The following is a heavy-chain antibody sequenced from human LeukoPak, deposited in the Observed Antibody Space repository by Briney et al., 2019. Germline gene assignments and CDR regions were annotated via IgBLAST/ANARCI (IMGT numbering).Heavy chain of an antibody. CDR1: GFTVSSNY. CDR2: IYSGGST. D-gene: IGHD6-19*01. J-gene: IGHJ4*02. V-gene: IGHV3-66*01. CDR3: ARFGSGWYQYYFDY. Sequence: GGSLRLSCAASGFTVSSNYMSWVRQAPGKGLEWVSVIYSGGSTYYADSVKGRFTISRDNAKNLLYLQMNSLRAEDTAVYYCARFGSGWYQYYFDYWGQGTLVTVSS.